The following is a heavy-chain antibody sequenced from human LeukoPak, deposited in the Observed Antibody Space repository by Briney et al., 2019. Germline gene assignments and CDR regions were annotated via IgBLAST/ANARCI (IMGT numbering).Heavy chain of an antibody. CDR2: INHSGST. J-gene: IGHJ5*02. V-gene: IGHV4-34*01. CDR1: GGSISSYY. D-gene: IGHD6-25*01. Sequence: SETVSLTCTVSGGSISSYYWSWIRQPPGKGLEWIGEINHSGSTNYNPSLKSRVTISVDTSKNQFSLKLSSVTAADTAVYYCAVGSAGSGRFDPWGQGTLVTVSS. CDR3: AVGSAGSGRFDP.